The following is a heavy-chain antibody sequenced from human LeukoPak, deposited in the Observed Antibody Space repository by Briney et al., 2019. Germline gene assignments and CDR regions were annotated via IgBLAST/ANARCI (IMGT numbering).Heavy chain of an antibody. Sequence: SETLSLTCAVYGGSFSGYYWSWLRQPPGKGLEWIGEINHSGSTNYNPSLKSRVTISVDTSKNQFSLKLSSVTAADTAVYYCARGPRRVVVTAIPYLLPIDYWGQGTLVTVSS. D-gene: IGHD2-21*02. V-gene: IGHV4-34*01. CDR2: INHSGST. J-gene: IGHJ4*02. CDR1: GGSFSGYY. CDR3: ARGPRRVVVTAIPYLLPIDY.